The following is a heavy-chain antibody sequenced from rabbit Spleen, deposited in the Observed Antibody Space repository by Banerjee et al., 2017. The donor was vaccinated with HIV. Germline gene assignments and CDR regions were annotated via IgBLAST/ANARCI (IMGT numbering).Heavy chain of an antibody. CDR3: VRGASSSGYYSL. Sequence: QSLEESGGDLVKPGASLTLTCKASGFSFSSGYYMCWVRQAPGKGLEWIACIYVGSSGSTYYASWAKGRFTITRSTSLNTVTLQMTSLTAADTATYFCVRGASSSGYYSLWGPGTLVTVS. V-gene: IGHV1S40*01. D-gene: IGHD1-1*01. CDR1: GFSFSSGYY. CDR2: IYVGSSGST. J-gene: IGHJ4*01.